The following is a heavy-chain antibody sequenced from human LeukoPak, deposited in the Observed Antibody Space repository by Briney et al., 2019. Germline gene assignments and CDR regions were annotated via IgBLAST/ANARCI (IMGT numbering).Heavy chain of an antibody. J-gene: IGHJ5*02. D-gene: IGHD3-22*01. Sequence: ASVKVSCKASGYTFSDHYIQWARQAPGQGLEWMGWMNPNSGNTGYAQKFQGRVTMTRNTSISTAYMELSSLRSEDTAVYYCARKYYDSSGYNWFDPWGQGTLVTVSS. CDR1: GYTFSDHY. CDR2: MNPNSGNT. CDR3: ARKYYDSSGYNWFDP. V-gene: IGHV1-8*02.